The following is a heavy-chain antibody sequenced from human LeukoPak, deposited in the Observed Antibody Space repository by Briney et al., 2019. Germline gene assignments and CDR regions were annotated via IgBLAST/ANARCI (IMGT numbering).Heavy chain of an antibody. Sequence: GGSLRLSCAASGFTFSSYSMTWVRQAPGKGLEWVSVISGSGTNTYYADSVKGRFTISRDNSKNTLYLQVNSLRAEDTAVYYCAKDSGIETAPVDNWGQGTPVTVSS. J-gene: IGHJ4*02. CDR3: AKDSGIETAPVDN. CDR2: ISGSGTNT. CDR1: GFTFSSYS. D-gene: IGHD1-1*01. V-gene: IGHV3-23*01.